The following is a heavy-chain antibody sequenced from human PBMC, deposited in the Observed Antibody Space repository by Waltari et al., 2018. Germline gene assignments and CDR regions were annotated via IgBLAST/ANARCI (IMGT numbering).Heavy chain of an antibody. CDR1: GGSISSGSYY. J-gene: IGHJ4*02. CDR3: ARGDWNGDYERY. D-gene: IGHD4-17*01. V-gene: IGHV4-61*02. CDR2: IYTSWST. Sequence: QVQLQESGPGLVKPSQTLSLTCTVSGGSISSGSYYWSWIRQPAGKGLEWIGRIYTSWSTNYNPSLKSRVTISVDTSKNQFSLKLSSVTAADTAVYYCARGDWNGDYERYWGQGTLVTVSS.